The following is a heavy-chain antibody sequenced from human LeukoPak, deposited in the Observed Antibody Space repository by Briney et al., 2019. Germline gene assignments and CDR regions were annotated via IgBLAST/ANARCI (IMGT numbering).Heavy chain of an antibody. D-gene: IGHD3-10*01. J-gene: IGHJ3*02. CDR2: IFYTGST. CDR3: AKSNGYGLIDI. Sequence: PSETLSLTCAVYGGSFSGYYWGWVRQPPGKALEWIGNIFYTGSTYYSPSLKSRVTISLDASRNQFSLRLNSVTAADTAVYYCAKSNGYGLIDIWGQGTMVTVSS. CDR1: GGSFSGYY. V-gene: IGHV4-34*12.